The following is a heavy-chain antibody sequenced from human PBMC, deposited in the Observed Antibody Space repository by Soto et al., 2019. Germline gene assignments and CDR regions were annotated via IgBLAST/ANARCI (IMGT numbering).Heavy chain of an antibody. CDR1: GGSISSYY. Sequence: QVQLQESGPGLVKPSETLSLTCTVSGGSISSYYWSWIRQPPGKGLEWIGYIYYSGSTNYNPSLKSRVTISVDTSKNQFSLKLSSVTAAETAVYYCARRYGGIFDYWGQGTLVTVSS. V-gene: IGHV4-59*01. J-gene: IGHJ4*02. D-gene: IGHD3-16*01. CDR3: ARRYGGIFDY. CDR2: IYYSGST.